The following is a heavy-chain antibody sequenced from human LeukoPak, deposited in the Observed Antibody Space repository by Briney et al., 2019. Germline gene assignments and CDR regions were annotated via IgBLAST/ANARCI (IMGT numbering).Heavy chain of an antibody. Sequence: ASVKVSCKASGYTFTSYGISWVRQAPGQGLEWMGWISAYNGNTNYAQKLQGRVTMTTDTSTSTAYMELRSLRSDDTAVYYCARSSGFGELLGWLDPWGQGTLVTVSS. CDR2: ISAYNGNT. V-gene: IGHV1-18*01. J-gene: IGHJ5*02. CDR1: GYTFTSYG. D-gene: IGHD3-10*01. CDR3: ARSSGFGELLGWLDP.